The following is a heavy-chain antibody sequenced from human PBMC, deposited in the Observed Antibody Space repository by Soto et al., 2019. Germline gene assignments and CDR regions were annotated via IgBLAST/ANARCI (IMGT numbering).Heavy chain of an antibody. V-gene: IGHV1-69*13. CDR2: IIPIFGTA. D-gene: IGHD6-6*01. CDR3: ARGIAARPLSLYYGMDV. CDR1: GGTFSSYA. Sequence: SVKVSCKASGGTFSSYAISWVRQAPGQGLEWMGGIIPIFGTANYAQKFQGRVTITADESTSTAYMELSSLRSEDTAVYYCARGIAARPLSLYYGMDVWGQGTTVTVSS. J-gene: IGHJ6*02.